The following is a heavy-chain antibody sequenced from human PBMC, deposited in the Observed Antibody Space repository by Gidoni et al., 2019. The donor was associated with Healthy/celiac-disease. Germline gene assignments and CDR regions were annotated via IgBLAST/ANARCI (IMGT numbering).Heavy chain of an antibody. CDR3: ARDHIAATVSDAFDI. J-gene: IGHJ3*02. CDR1: GGSISSGDYY. Sequence: QVQLQESGPGLVKPSQTLSLTCTVSGGSISSGDYYWSWIRQHPGKGLEWIGSIYYSGSTFYNPSLKSRVTISLDTSKNQLSLKLSSVTAADTAVYYCARDHIAATVSDAFDIWGQGTMVTVSS. D-gene: IGHD6-13*01. V-gene: IGHV4-31*03. CDR2: IYYSGST.